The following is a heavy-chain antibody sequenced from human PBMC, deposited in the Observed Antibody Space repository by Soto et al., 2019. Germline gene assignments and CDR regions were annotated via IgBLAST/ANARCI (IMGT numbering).Heavy chain of an antibody. CDR1: GGSISGFY. CDR3: VRWGGGYYDSTGYYDY. V-gene: IGHV4-59*08. Sequence: PSETLSLTCTVSGGSISGFYWSWIRQPPGKGLEWIGYIYYSGTTNYNPSLKSRVTISVDTSKNQFSLKLSSVTAADTAVYYCVRWGGGYYDSTGYYDYWGQGTLVTVSS. D-gene: IGHD3-22*01. CDR2: IYYSGTT. J-gene: IGHJ4*01.